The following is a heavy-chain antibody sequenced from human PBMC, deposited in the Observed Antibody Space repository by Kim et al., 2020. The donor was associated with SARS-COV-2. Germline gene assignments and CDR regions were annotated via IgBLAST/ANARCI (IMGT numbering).Heavy chain of an antibody. CDR1: GGSISSYY. Sequence: SETLSLTCTVSGGSISSYYWSWIRQPPGKGLEWIGYIYYSGSTNYNPSLKSRVTISVDTFKNQFSLKLSSVTAADTAVYYCARGAGTTPLGFDPWGQGTLVTVSS. J-gene: IGHJ5*02. CDR2: IYYSGST. CDR3: ARGAGTTPLGFDP. V-gene: IGHV4-59*13. D-gene: IGHD1-1*01.